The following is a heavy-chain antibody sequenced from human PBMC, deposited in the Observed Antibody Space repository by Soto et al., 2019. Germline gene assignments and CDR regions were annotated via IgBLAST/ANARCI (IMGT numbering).Heavy chain of an antibody. D-gene: IGHD3-3*01. J-gene: IGHJ5*02. V-gene: IGHV3-30-3*01. CDR2: ISHDGRIE. CDR3: ARDGLPDDFRSGGYWFDP. CDR1: GFTFSTFA. Sequence: GGSLRLSCAASGFTFSTFALRWIRQAPGKGLEWVALISHDGRIEKYADSVKGRFTISRDNSKNTLYMQMDSLRLEDTGVYYCARDGLPDDFRSGGYWFDPWGQGTQVTVSS.